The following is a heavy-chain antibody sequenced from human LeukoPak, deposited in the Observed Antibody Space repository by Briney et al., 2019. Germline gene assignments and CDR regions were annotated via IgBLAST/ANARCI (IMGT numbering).Heavy chain of an antibody. CDR3: AKGSYYYDSSGYYPFDY. CDR1: GFTFSSYA. D-gene: IGHD3-22*01. Sequence: GGSLRLSCAASGFTFSSYAMSWVRQAPGKGLEWVSAISGSGGSTYYADSVKGRFTISRDNSKNTLYLQMNSLRAEDTAVYYCAKGSYYYDSSGYYPFDYWGQGTLVTASS. V-gene: IGHV3-23*01. J-gene: IGHJ4*02. CDR2: ISGSGGST.